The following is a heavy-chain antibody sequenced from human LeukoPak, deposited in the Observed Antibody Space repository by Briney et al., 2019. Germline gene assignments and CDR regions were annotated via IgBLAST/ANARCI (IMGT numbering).Heavy chain of an antibody. D-gene: IGHD1-26*01. J-gene: IGHJ6*03. CDR1: GGSISSSSYY. Sequence: SETLSLTCTVSGGSISSSSYYWGWIRQPPGKGLEWIGSIYYSGSTYYNPSLKSRVTISVDTSKNQFSLKLSSVTAADTAVYYCASVMVGATSYYCYYYMDVWGKGTTVTVSS. V-gene: IGHV4-39*01. CDR3: ASVMVGATSYYCYYYMDV. CDR2: IYYSGST.